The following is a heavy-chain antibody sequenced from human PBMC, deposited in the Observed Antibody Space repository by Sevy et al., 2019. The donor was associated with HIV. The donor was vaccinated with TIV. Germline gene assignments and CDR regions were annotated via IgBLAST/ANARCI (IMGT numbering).Heavy chain of an antibody. CDR3: ADGRQYWTSDY. Sequence: GGSLRLSCAASGFTFSNYAMTRVRQAPGKGLEWVSTIDITYNPHYTDSVEGRFSISRDNFKNTFFLQMNSLRSEDTATYYCADGRQYWTSDYWGQGTLVTVSS. J-gene: IGHJ4*02. V-gene: IGHV3-23*05. CDR2: IDITYNP. D-gene: IGHD2-8*02. CDR1: GFTFSNYA.